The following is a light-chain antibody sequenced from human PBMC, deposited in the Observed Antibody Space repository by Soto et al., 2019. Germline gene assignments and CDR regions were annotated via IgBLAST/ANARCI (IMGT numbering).Light chain of an antibody. V-gene: IGKV1-27*01. CDR3: QKYDSLPFT. CDR1: QDISNY. J-gene: IGKJ3*01. CDR2: AAS. Sequence: DIQMTQSPSSLSASVGDSVTITCRASQDISNYLAWFQQRPGKPPKLLIYAASTLESGVPSRFSGGRSGTVFPLSMSSLEPADVASFYCQKYDSLPFTFGPGTKVDIK.